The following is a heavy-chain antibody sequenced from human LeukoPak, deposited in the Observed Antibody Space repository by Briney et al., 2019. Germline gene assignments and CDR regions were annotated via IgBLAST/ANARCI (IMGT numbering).Heavy chain of an antibody. CDR2: IYYSGST. V-gene: IGHV4-59*01. CDR3: ARGVPEYYDFWSGYFYYFDY. Sequence: PSETLSLTCTVSGGSIRSDYWSWIRQPPGKGLEWIGYIYYSGSTNYNPSLKSRVTISVDTSKNQFSLKLTSVTAADTAVYYCARGVPEYYDFWSGYFYYFDYWGQGTLVTVSS. CDR1: GGSIRSDY. D-gene: IGHD3-3*01. J-gene: IGHJ4*02.